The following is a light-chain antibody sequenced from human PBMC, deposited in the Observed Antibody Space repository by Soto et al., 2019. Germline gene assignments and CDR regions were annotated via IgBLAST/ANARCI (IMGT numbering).Light chain of an antibody. V-gene: IGKV3-20*01. CDR1: QSVSSSY. J-gene: IGKJ3*01. CDR3: QHYGSSLLFT. Sequence: EIVLTQSPGTLSLSPGERVTLSCRASQSVSSSYLAWYQQKPGQAPRLLIYGASSRATGIPDRFSGSGSGTDFTLTISRLEPEDFAVYYCQHYGSSLLFTFGPGTKVGIK. CDR2: GAS.